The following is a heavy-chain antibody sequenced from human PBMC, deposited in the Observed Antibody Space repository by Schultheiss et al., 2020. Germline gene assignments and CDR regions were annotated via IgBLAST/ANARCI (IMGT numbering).Heavy chain of an antibody. D-gene: IGHD4-17*01. CDR1: GYTFTSYD. J-gene: IGHJ4*02. V-gene: IGHV1-8*01. Sequence: ASVKVSCKASGYTFTSYDINWVRQATGQGLEWMGWMNPNSGNTGYAQKFQGRVTMTRNTSISTAYMELSSLRSEDTAVYYCARERTVTTIRYFDYWGQGTLVTVAS. CDR2: MNPNSGNT. CDR3: ARERTVTTIRYFDY.